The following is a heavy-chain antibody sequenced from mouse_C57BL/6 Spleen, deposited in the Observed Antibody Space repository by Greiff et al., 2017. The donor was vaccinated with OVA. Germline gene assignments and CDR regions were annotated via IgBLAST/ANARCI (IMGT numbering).Heavy chain of an antibody. Sequence: VQLQQSGAELVRPGTSVKVSCKASGYAFTNYLIEWVKQRPGQGLEWIGVINPGSGGTNYTEKFKGKATLTADKSSSTAYMQLSSLTSEDSAVDFCAREGFAMDYWGQGTSVTVSS. V-gene: IGHV1-54*01. CDR1: GYAFTNYL. CDR3: AREGFAMDY. J-gene: IGHJ4*01. CDR2: INPGSGGT.